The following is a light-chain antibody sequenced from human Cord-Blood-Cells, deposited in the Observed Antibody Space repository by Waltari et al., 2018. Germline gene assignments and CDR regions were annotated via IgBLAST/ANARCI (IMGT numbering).Light chain of an antibody. Sequence: DIVMTQSPLSQPVTPGEPASISCRSSQSLLLSNGYNYLDWYLQKPGQSPQLLIYLGSNRASGVPDRFSGSGSGTDFTLKISRVEAEDVGVYYCMQALQTPWTFGQGTKVEIK. CDR2: LGS. J-gene: IGKJ1*01. CDR3: MQALQTPWT. CDR1: QSLLLSNGYNY. V-gene: IGKV2-28*01.